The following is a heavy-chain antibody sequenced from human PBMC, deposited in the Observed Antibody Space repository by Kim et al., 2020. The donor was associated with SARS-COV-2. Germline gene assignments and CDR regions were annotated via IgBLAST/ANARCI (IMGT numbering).Heavy chain of an antibody. Sequence: TYYNPSLKSGVTISVDTSKNRFSLKLRSVTAADTDVYYCARRWLRFRIDYWGQGTLVTVSS. CDR2: T. D-gene: IGHD3-16*01. V-gene: IGHV4-39*01. CDR3: ARRWLRFRIDY. J-gene: IGHJ4*01.